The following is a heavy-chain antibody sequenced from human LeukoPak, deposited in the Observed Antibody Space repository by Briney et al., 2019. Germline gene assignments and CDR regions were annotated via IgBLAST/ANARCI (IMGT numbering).Heavy chain of an antibody. CDR3: ARDHVHAFDI. D-gene: IGHD3-16*01. Sequence: GGSLRLSCAASGFIFTRDSMNWVRQAPGKGLEWVAYINGGGSPIYYADSVRGRFTISRDNSKNTLYLQMNSLRAEDTAVYYCARDHVHAFDIWGQGTMVTVSS. V-gene: IGHV3-48*01. CDR1: GFIFTRDS. J-gene: IGHJ3*02. CDR2: INGGGSPI.